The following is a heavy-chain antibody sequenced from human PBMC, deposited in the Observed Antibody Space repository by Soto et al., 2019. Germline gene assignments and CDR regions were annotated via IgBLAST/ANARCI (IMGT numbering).Heavy chain of an antibody. CDR2: IAYDGRNK. CDR1: GFTFSSYA. CDR3: ARELERVFGS. J-gene: IGHJ4*02. V-gene: IGHV3-30*14. D-gene: IGHD1-1*01. Sequence: QVQLVESGGGVVQPGRSLRLSCAASGFTFSSYAMHWVRQAPGKGLEWVAVIAYDGRNKYYADSVKGRFTISRDNSKNTLYLQMNSLRIEDMAVYYCARELERVFGSWGQGTLVTVSS.